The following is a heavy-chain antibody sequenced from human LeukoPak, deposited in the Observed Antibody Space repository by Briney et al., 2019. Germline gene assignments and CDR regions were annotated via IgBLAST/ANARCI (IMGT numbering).Heavy chain of an antibody. CDR1: GYTFTSYA. D-gene: IGHD2-2*02. V-gene: IGHV1-2*02. J-gene: IGHJ4*02. CDR2: INPNSGGT. Sequence: ASVKVSCKASGYTFTSYAMNWVRQAPGQGLEWMGWINPNSGGTNYAQKFQGRVTMTRDTSISTAYMELSRLRSDDTAVYYCARSRVVPAAILVSGYYFDYWGQGTLVTVSS. CDR3: ARSRVVPAAILVSGYYFDY.